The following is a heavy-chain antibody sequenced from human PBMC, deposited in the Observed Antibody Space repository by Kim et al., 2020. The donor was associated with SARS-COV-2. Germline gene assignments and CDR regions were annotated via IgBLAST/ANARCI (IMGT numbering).Heavy chain of an antibody. D-gene: IGHD1-26*01. J-gene: IGHJ4*02. V-gene: IGHV3-30*18. Sequence: GGSLRLSCAASGFTFSSYGMHWVRQAPGKGLEWVAVISYDGSNKYYADSVKGRFTISRDNSKNTLYLQMNSLRAEDTAVYYCAKDAGGSYHHFDYWGQGTLFTVSS. CDR1: GFTFSSYG. CDR2: ISYDGSNK. CDR3: AKDAGGSYHHFDY.